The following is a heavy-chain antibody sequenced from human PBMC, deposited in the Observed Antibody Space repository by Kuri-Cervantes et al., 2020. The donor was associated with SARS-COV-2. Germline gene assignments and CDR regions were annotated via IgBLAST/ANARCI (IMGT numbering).Heavy chain of an antibody. D-gene: IGHD3-22*01. J-gene: IGHJ6*02. CDR1: GYTFTGYY. Sequence: ASVKVSCKASGYTFTGYYMHWVRQASGQGLEWMGWINPKSGGTNYAQKFQGWVTMTRDTSISTVYRELSRLRSDDTAVYYCARSPPYRRLVVISKGGAMDIWGQGTTVTVSS. V-gene: IGHV1-2*04. CDR3: ARSPPYRRLVVISKGGAMDI. CDR2: INPKSGGT.